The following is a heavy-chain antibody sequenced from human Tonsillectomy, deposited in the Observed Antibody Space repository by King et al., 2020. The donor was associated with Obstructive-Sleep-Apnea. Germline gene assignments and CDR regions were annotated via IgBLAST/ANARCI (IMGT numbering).Heavy chain of an antibody. CDR3: AKDLSSGWYSPQDH. CDR1: GFTFDDYA. Sequence: DVQLVESGGGLVQPGRSLRLSCAASGFTFDDYAMHWVRQTPGKGLEWVSGISWNSGSIGYADSVKGRFTISRDNAKNSLYLQMNSLRGEDTAFYYCAKDLSSGWYSPQDHWGQGTLVTVSS. V-gene: IGHV3-9*01. CDR2: ISWNSGSI. D-gene: IGHD6-19*01. J-gene: IGHJ4*02.